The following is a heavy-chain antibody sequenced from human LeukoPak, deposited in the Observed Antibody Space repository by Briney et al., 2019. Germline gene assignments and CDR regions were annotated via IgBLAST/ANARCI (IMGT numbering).Heavy chain of an antibody. CDR2: ISSSGITT. V-gene: IGHV3-48*03. CDR1: GLTYSTYE. Sequence: GGSLTLSCAASGLTYSTYEMNWLRQAPGKGLEWISYISSSGITTHYADSVKGRFTITRDNSKNTLYLQMNSLRAEGTAGYYCAKAGSVVVTGSCYYYMDVWGKGTTVTISS. CDR3: AKAGSVVVTGSCYYYMDV. D-gene: IGHD3-22*01. J-gene: IGHJ6*03.